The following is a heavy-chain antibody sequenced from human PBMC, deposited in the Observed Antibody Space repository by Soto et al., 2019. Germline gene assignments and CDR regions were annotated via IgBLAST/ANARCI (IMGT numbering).Heavy chain of an antibody. V-gene: IGHV1-8*01. Sequence: QVQLTQSGTEVQKPGASVKVSCKASGYTFTTYDINWVRQAPGQGLEWMGWMTPHSGKTGYAPKFQGRVTMTRDTSISTAYMELSSLRSEDTAVYFCARGWEVPAATFDSWGQGTLVTVSS. D-gene: IGHD2-2*01. CDR1: GYTFTTYD. J-gene: IGHJ4*02. CDR2: MTPHSGKT. CDR3: ARGWEVPAATFDS.